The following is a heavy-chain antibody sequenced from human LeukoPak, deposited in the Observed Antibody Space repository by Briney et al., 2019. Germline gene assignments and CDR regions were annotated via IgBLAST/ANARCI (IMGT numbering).Heavy chain of an antibody. CDR3: ARRSLHSYDY. V-gene: IGHV4-34*01. CDR1: GGSFSGYY. Sequence: SETLSLTCAVYGGSFSGYYWSWIRQPPGNGLEWIGEINHSGSTNYNPSLKSRVTISVDTSKNQFSLKLSSVTAADTAVYYCARRSLHSYDYWGQGTLVTVSS. CDR2: INHSGST. J-gene: IGHJ4*02.